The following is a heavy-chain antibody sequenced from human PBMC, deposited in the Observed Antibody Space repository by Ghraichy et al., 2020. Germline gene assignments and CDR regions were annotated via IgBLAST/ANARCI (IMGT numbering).Heavy chain of an antibody. V-gene: IGHV4-34*01. CDR1: GGSFSGYY. CDR2: INHSGST. J-gene: IGHJ4*02. D-gene: IGHD4-11*01. Sequence: SQTLSLTCAVYGGSFSGYYWSWIRQPPGKGLEWIGEINHSGSTNYNPSLKSRVTISVDTSKNQFSLKLSSVTAADTAVYYCARGPATDFDYWGQGTLVTVSS. CDR3: ARGPATDFDY.